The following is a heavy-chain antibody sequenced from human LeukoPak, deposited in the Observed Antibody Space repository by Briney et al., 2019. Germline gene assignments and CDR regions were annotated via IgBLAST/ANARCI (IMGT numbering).Heavy chain of an antibody. Sequence: SETLSLTCTVSGGSISSYYWSWIRQPPGKGLEWIGYIYYSGSTNYNPSLKSRVTISVDTSKNQFSLKLSSVTAADTAVYYCARRVPAAIEGRGLRYYYYYMDVWGKGTTVTVSS. V-gene: IGHV4-59*01. CDR3: ARRVPAAIEGRGLRYYYYYMDV. CDR1: GGSISSYY. D-gene: IGHD2-2*02. CDR2: IYYSGST. J-gene: IGHJ6*03.